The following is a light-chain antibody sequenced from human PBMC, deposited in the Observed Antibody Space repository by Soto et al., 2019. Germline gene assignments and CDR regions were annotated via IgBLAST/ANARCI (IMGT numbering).Light chain of an antibody. V-gene: IGKV3-20*01. CDR3: QQYCSSPYT. CDR1: QSVSSSY. CDR2: GAS. Sequence: EIVLTQSPGTLSLSPGERATLSCRASQSVSSSYLAWYQQKPGQAPRLLIYGASSRATVIPDRFSGSGSGTDFTLNISRLEPEDFAVYYCQQYCSSPYTFGQGTKLEIK. J-gene: IGKJ2*01.